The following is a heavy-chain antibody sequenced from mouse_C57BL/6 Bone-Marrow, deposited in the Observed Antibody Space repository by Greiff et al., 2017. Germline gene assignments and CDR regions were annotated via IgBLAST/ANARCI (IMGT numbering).Heavy chain of an antibody. Sequence: EVQVVESGGDLVKPGGSLKLSCAASGFTFSSYGMSWVRQTPDKRLEWVATISSGGSYTYYPDSVKGRFTISRDNAKNTLYLQMSSLKSEDTAMYYCARHRGVEGLDYWGQGTTRTVSS. CDR1: GFTFSSYG. J-gene: IGHJ2*01. V-gene: IGHV5-6*01. CDR2: ISSGGSYT. CDR3: ARHRGVEGLDY. D-gene: IGHD1-1*01.